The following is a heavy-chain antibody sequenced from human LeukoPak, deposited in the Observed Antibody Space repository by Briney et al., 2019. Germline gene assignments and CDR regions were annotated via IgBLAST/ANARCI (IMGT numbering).Heavy chain of an antibody. CDR2: IYSGGST. CDR1: GFTVSSNY. J-gene: IGHJ4*02. Sequence: GGSLRLSCAASGFTVSSNYMSWVRQAPGKGLDWVSVIYSGGSTYYADSVKGRFTISRDNAKNSLYLQMNSLRAEDTAVYYCAREVATILFDYWGQGTLVTVSS. D-gene: IGHD5-24*01. V-gene: IGHV3-66*01. CDR3: AREVATILFDY.